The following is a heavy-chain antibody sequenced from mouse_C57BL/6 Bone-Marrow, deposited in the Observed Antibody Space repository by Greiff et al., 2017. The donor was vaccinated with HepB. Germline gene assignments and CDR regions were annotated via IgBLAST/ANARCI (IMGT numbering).Heavy chain of an antibody. CDR1: GYTFTSYG. V-gene: IGHV1-81*01. Sequence: QVQLQQSGAELARPGASVKLSCKASGYTFTSYGISWVKQRTGQGLEWIGEIYPRSGNTYYNEKFKGKATLTADKSSSTAYMELRSLTSEDSAVYFCARWGYDYDWYCDVWGTGTTVTVSS. J-gene: IGHJ1*03. D-gene: IGHD2-4*01. CDR2: IYPRSGNT. CDR3: ARWGYDYDWYCDV.